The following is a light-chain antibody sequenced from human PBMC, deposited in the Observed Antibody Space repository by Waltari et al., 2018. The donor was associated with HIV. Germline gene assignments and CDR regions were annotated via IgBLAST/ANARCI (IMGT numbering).Light chain of an antibody. V-gene: IGLV4-69*01. CDR3: QTWATGSRVV. CDR2: RNSDGNH. J-gene: IGLJ2*01. CDR1: SGHSNYA. Sequence: QLVLTQSPSASASLGASVKLTCTLSSGHSNYAIAWHQQHPEKGPRYLMKRNSDGNHIKGDGIPDRFAGSSSGAERDRTISSPQSEDEADYDCQTWATGSRVVFGGGTKLTVL.